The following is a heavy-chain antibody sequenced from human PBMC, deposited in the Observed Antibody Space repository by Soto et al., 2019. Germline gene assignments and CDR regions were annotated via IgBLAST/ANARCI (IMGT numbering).Heavy chain of an antibody. J-gene: IGHJ6*02. Sequence: SETLSLTCTVSGGSINSDSYRWTWIRQSPGKGLEWIGYIHHSGAFLYNPSFKSRLTISVDTSKNQFSLHLSSVTDADTAVYFCAREDDGGHSLDVCGEGTTVTVSS. CDR3: AREDDGGHSLDV. D-gene: IGHD1-1*01. CDR2: IHHSGAF. V-gene: IGHV4-30-4*08. CDR1: GGSINSDSYR.